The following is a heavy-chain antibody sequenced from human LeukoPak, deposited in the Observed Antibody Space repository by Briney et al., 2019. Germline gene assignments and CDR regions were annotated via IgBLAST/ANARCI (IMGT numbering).Heavy chain of an antibody. CDR3: ARDVDTATDQINDY. V-gene: IGHV1-18*04. CDR1: GYNFTSHG. D-gene: IGHD5-18*01. J-gene: IGHJ4*02. Sequence: ASVKVSCKASGYNFTSHGTSWVRQAPGQGLEWMGWVSTYNGNTNYVPKYQGRVTMTTDTSTSTAYMELRSLRSDDTAVYYCARDVDTATDQINDYWGQGTLVTVSS. CDR2: VSTYNGNT.